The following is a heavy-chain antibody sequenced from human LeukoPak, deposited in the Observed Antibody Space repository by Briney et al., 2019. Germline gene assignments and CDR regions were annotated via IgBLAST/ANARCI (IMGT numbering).Heavy chain of an antibody. V-gene: IGHV2-5*01. CDR2: IYWNDDK. CDR1: GFSLSTSGVG. J-gene: IGHJ1*01. D-gene: IGHD6-13*01. CDR3: ALSSWYEYFQH. Sequence: ESGPTLVKPTQTLTLTRTFSGFSLSTSGVGVGWIRQPPGKALEWLALIYWNDDKRYSPSLKSRLTITKDTSKNQVVLTMTNMDPVDTATYYCALSSWYEYFQHWGQGTLVTVSS.